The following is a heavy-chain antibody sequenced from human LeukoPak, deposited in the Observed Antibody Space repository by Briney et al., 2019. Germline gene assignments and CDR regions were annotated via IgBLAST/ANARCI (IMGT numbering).Heavy chain of an antibody. CDR2: IYYSGST. CDR3: ARAVSGRFDY. Sequence: SETLSLTCTVSGGSMSPYHWGWIRQPPGKGLEWTGYIYYSGSTNYNPSLNSRVTISVDTSKNQFSLRPSSVTAADTAIYYCARAVSGRFDYWGQGTLVTVSS. V-gene: IGHV4-59*08. D-gene: IGHD6-19*01. J-gene: IGHJ4*02. CDR1: GGSMSPYH.